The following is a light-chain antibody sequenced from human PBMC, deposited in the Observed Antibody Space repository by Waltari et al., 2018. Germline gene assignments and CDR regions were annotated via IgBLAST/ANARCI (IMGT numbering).Light chain of an antibody. J-gene: IGLJ1*01. CDR1: ISNIGGNA. V-gene: IGLV1-44*01. CDR2: SNS. Sequence: QSVLTQPPSASGTPGQRVTISCSGSISNIGGNAVNWYQHLPGPAPKLLIYSNSQRPSGVPDRFSGTTSGTSASLAISELQSGDEADYYCATWDDSLNGFYVFGTGTKVTVL. CDR3: ATWDDSLNGFYV.